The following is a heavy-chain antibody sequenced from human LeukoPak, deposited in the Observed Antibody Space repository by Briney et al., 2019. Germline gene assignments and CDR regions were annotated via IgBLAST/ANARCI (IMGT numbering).Heavy chain of an antibody. V-gene: IGHV3-74*01. J-gene: IGHJ4*02. CDR1: GFTFSNFW. CDR2: INPDGSST. Sequence: PGGSLRLSCAASGFTFSNFWMHWVRQVPGKGLVWVSRINPDGSSTGYADSVKGRFPISRDNAKNTLYLQMNSLRAEDTAMYYCGRSLDYWGQGTLVTVSS. CDR3: GRSLDY.